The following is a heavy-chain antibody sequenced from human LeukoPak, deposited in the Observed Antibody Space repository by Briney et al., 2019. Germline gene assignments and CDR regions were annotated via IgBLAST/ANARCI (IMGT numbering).Heavy chain of an antibody. CDR3: IRGSNAWNGMDV. V-gene: IGHV3-74*01. CDR1: GFTFSNYW. J-gene: IGHJ6*02. CDR2: IDNDGTFT. D-gene: IGHD6-19*01. Sequence: GESLRLSCSASGFTFSNYWMHWARQAPGKGLVWVTRIDNDGTFTNYADSVKSRFTISRDNAKNTLYLQMNGLRVEDTAVYYCIRGSNAWNGMDVWGQGTTVTVSS.